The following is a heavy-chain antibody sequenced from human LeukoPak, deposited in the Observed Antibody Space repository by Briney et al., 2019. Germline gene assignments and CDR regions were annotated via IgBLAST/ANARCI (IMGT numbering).Heavy chain of an antibody. V-gene: IGHV1-2*02. J-gene: IGHJ6*03. CDR2: INPNSGGT. D-gene: IGHD1-1*01. Sequence: ASVKVSCKASGGTFSSYAISWVRQAPGQGLEWMGWINPNSGGTNYAQKFQGRVTMTRDTSISTAYMELSRLRSDDTAVYYCARPLLRTTESYYYMDVWGKGTTVTVSS. CDR3: ARPLLRTTESYYYMDV. CDR1: GGTFSSYA.